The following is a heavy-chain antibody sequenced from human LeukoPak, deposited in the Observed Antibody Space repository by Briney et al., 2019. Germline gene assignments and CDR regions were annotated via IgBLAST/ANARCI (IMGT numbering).Heavy chain of an antibody. V-gene: IGHV3-21*01. D-gene: IGHD6-6*01. CDR1: GFTFSPYA. CDR3: AREYSSSADFDY. J-gene: IGHJ4*02. Sequence: GGSLRLSCAASGFTFSPYAMSWVRQAPGKGLEWVSSISSSSSYIYYADSVKGRFTISRDNAKNSLSLQMNSLRAEDTAVYYCAREYSSSADFDYWGQGTLVTVSS. CDR2: ISSSSSYI.